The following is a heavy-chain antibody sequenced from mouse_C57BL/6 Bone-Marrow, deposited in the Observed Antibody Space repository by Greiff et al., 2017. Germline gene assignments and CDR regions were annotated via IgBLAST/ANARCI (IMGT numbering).Heavy chain of an antibody. CDR2: IRLKSDNYAT. D-gene: IGHD4-1*01. CDR1: GFTFSNYW. V-gene: IGHV6-3*01. Sequence: EVMLVESGGGLVQPGGSMKLSCVASGFTFSNYWMNWVRQSPEKGLEWVAQIRLKSDNYATHYAESVKGRFTISRDDSKSSVYLQMNNLRAEDTGIYYCTEGTGTRYFDVWGTGTTVTVSS. CDR3: TEGTGTRYFDV. J-gene: IGHJ1*03.